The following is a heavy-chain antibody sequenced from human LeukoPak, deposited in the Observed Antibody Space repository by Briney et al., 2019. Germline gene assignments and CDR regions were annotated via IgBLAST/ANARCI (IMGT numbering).Heavy chain of an antibody. CDR1: GFTFDDYA. CDR3: AKDNYDILTGYFDY. Sequence: GGSLRLSCAASGFTFDDYAMHWVRQAPGKGLEWVSGISWNSGSTGYADSVKVRFTISRDNAKNSLYLQMNSLRAEDMALYYCAKDNYDILTGYFDYWGQGTLVTVSS. V-gene: IGHV3-9*03. CDR2: ISWNSGST. J-gene: IGHJ4*02. D-gene: IGHD3-9*01.